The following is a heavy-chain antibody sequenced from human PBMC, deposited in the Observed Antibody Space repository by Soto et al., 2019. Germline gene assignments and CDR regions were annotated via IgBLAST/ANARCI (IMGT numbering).Heavy chain of an antibody. CDR2: ISGSGGST. V-gene: IGHV3-23*01. D-gene: IGHD2-2*01. Sequence: PGGSLRLSCAASGFTFSSYAMSWVRQAPGKGLEWVSAISGSGGSTYYADSVKGRFTISRDNSKNTLYLQMNSLRAEDTAVYYCAKDGVPAAINTYYYYYGMDVWGQGTTVTV. CDR1: GFTFSSYA. CDR3: AKDGVPAAINTYYYYYGMDV. J-gene: IGHJ6*02.